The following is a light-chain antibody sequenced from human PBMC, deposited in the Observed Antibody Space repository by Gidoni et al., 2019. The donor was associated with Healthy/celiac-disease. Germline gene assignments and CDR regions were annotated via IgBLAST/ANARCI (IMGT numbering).Light chain of an antibody. CDR3: QKYNNWPRR. CDR2: GAS. CDR1: QSVSSN. V-gene: IGKV3-15*01. Sequence: EIVMTKSPATLSVSPGERATLSGRASQSVSSNLAWYQQKPGQAPRLLIDGASTRATGIPARFSCSGSGTEFTLTISSLQSEDFAVYYCQKYNNWPRRVGKGTKVEIK. J-gene: IGKJ1*01.